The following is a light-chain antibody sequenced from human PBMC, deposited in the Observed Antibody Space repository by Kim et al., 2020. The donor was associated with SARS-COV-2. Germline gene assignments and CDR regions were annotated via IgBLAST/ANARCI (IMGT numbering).Light chain of an antibody. V-gene: IGLV6-57*03. J-gene: IGLJ3*02. CDR1: IGSIASNY. CDR2: DDN. Sequence: NTVATARPPRIGSIASNYVQWYQQRPSRAPTTVIYDDNQRPSGVPDRFSVSIDSSSNSASLPISGLKTKDEADYYCQSYESSNHWVFGGGTQLTVL. CDR3: QSYESSNHWV.